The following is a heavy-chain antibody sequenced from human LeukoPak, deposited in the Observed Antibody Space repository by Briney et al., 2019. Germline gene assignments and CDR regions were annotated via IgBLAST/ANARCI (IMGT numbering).Heavy chain of an antibody. J-gene: IGHJ4*02. D-gene: IGHD6-13*01. V-gene: IGHV4-39*07. CDR1: GGSISSSSYY. CDR3: ARFDSSSWFYFDY. Sequence: SETLSLTCTVSGGSISSSSYYWGWIRQPPGKGLEWIGSIYYSGSTYYNPSLKSRVTISVDKSKNQFSLKLSSVTAADTAVYYCARFDSSSWFYFDYWGQGTLVTVSS. CDR2: IYYSGST.